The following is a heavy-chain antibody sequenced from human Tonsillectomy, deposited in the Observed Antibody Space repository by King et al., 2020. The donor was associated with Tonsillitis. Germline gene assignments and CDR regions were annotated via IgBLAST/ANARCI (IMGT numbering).Heavy chain of an antibody. CDR1: GFTFSIYG. V-gene: IGHV3-30*02. Sequence: VQLVESGGGVVQPGGSLRLSCAASGFTFSIYGMHWVRQPPGKGLEWVAFIRYDGTNIYYSDSVKGRFTISRDNSKNTLYLQMSSLRAEDTAVYYCAKTSGGWFGDRFDPWGQGTLVTVSS. CDR3: AKTSGGWFGDRFDP. J-gene: IGHJ5*02. CDR2: IRYDGTNI. D-gene: IGHD3-10*01.